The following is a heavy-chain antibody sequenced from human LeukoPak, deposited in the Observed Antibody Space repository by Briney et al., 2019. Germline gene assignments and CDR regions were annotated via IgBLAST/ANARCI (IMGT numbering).Heavy chain of an antibody. V-gene: IGHV4-61*01. CDR1: GGSVSSGSYY. CDR2: IYYSGNT. CDR3: ARDRDIGTYYYYYGMDV. Sequence: SETLSLTCIVSGGSVSSGSYYWSWIRQPPGEGLKWIGYIYYSGNTKYNPSLKSRLTISVDTSKNQFSLKLSSVTAADTAVYYCARDRDIGTYYYYYGMDVWGQGTTVTVSS. D-gene: IGHD1-26*01. J-gene: IGHJ6*02.